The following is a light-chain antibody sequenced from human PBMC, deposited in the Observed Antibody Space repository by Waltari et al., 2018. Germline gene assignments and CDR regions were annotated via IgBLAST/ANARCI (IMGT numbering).Light chain of an antibody. J-gene: IGKJ3*01. CDR1: QSVSSY. V-gene: IGKV3-11*01. Sequence: EIVLTQSPANLSLSPGERATLSCRASQSVSSYLAWYQQKPGQAPRLLIYDASNRATGIPARFSGSGSGTDFTLTISSLEPEDFAVYYCQQRSNWSPIFTFGPGTKVDTK. CDR3: QQRSNWSPIFT. CDR2: DAS.